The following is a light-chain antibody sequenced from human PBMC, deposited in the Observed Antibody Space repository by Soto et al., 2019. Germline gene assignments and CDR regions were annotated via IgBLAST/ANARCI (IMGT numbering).Light chain of an antibody. V-gene: IGLV1-44*01. J-gene: IGLJ1*01. CDR1: NSNIGSKA. CDR2: TNN. CDR3: AAWDDSLNGYV. Sequence: QSVLTQPPSTSGTPGQRVTISCSGSNSNIGSKAVSWYQQLPGTAPKLLIYTNNQRPSGVPDLFSGSKSGTSASLAISGLQAEGEADYYCAAWDDSLNGYVVGTGSQLTVL.